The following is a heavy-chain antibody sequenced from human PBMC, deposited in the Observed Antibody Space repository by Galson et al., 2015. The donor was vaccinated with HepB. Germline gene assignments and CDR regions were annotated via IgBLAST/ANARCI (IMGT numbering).Heavy chain of an antibody. CDR1: GYTFTSYG. V-gene: IGHV1-18*04. CDR2: ISAYNGNT. D-gene: IGHD2-2*01. J-gene: IGHJ5*02. CDR3: ASSITKGGWFDP. Sequence: SVKVSCKASGYTFTSYGISWVRQAPGQGLEWMGWISAYNGNTNYAQKLQGRVTMTTDTSTSTAYMELRSLRSDDTAVYYCASSITKGGWFDPWGQGTLVTVSS.